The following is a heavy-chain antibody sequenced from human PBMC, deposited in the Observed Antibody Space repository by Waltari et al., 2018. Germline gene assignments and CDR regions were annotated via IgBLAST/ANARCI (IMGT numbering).Heavy chain of an antibody. J-gene: IGHJ5*02. V-gene: IGHV4-34*02. CDR2: INHSGST. Sequence: QVQLQQWGAGLLKPSETLSLTCAVYGGSFSGYYWSWIRQPPGKGLEWIGEINHSGSTNDKLSLKSRVTISVDTSKNQFSLKLSSVTAADTAVYYCASHDYGDYGGYNWFDPWGQGTLVTVSS. D-gene: IGHD4-17*01. CDR1: GGSFSGYY. CDR3: ASHDYGDYGGYNWFDP.